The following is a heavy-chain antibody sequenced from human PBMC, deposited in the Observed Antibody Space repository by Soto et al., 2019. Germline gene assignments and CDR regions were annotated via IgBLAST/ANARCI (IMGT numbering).Heavy chain of an antibody. Sequence: EVHLVESGGGLVQPGGSLRLSCAVSGFTFDEYAMHWVRQAPGKGLEWVSGISWNSGSVGYANSVKGRFTISRDNAKNSLYLQMNSLRAEDTALYYCAKDTLYGGNYYYYYMDVWDKGTAVTVSS. CDR1: GFTFDEYA. D-gene: IGHD4-17*01. CDR3: AKDTLYGGNYYYYYMDV. J-gene: IGHJ6*03. V-gene: IGHV3-9*01. CDR2: ISWNSGSV.